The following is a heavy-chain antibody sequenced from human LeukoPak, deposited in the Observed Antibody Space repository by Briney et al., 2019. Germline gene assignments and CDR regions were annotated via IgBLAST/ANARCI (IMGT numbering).Heavy chain of an antibody. V-gene: IGHV3-74*01. CDR2: INSDGSSA. Sequence: PGGSLRLSCAASGFTFSDYWIHWVRQAPGKGLVWVSHINSDGSSATYADSVKGRLTISRDNAKNTVYLQMNSLRAEDTAVYYCARIRSGYFDLWGRGTLVTVSS. CDR1: GFTFSDYW. J-gene: IGHJ2*01. CDR3: ARIRSGYFDL.